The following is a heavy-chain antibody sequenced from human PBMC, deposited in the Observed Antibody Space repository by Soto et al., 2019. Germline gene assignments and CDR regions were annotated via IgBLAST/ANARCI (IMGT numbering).Heavy chain of an antibody. CDR1: GGTFSSYA. D-gene: IGHD5-12*01. CDR3: ARGGRSGYDSYYYYGMDV. V-gene: IGHV1-69*13. J-gene: IGHJ6*02. CDR2: ITPIFGTA. Sequence: ASVKVSCKASGGTFSSYAISWVRQAPGQGLEWMGGITPIFGTANYAQKFQGRVTITADESTSTAYMELSSLRSEDTAVYYCARGGRSGYDSYYYYGMDVWGQGTTVTAP.